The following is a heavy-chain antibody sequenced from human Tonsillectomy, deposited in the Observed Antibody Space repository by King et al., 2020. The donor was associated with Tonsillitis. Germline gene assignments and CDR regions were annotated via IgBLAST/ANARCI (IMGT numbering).Heavy chain of an antibody. CDR3: AKGWTYNHDRSAFYHDAFDV. V-gene: IGHV3-23*04. CDR2: LSGSGGST. CDR1: RFTFNNYG. D-gene: IGHD3-22*01. Sequence: QLVQSGGGVVQPGGSLRLSCAAARFTFNNYGMRMVRQAPGKGLEGVSGLSGSGGSTFDEDSWRGRFTISRDNSKNTLYLQMNSLSAEDTAVYYCAKGWTYNHDRSAFYHDAFDVWGQGTMVTVSS. J-gene: IGHJ3*01.